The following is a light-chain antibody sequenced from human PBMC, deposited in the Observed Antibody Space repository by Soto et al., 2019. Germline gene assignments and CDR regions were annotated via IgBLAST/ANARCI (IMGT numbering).Light chain of an antibody. Sequence: DIQMTQSPHSLSASVGDRLTITCRASQGISTYLNWYQQKPGKAPKLLIYTASTLQSGVPSRFSGNGSETDFTLTISSLQPEDFATYSCQQNYSATWTFGQGTKVEIK. V-gene: IGKV1-39*01. CDR2: TAS. CDR1: QGISTY. CDR3: QQNYSATWT. J-gene: IGKJ1*01.